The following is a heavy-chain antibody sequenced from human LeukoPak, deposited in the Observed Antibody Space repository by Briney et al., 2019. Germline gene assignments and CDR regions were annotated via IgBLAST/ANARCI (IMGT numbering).Heavy chain of an antibody. D-gene: IGHD1-26*01. CDR2: IYYSGST. Sequence: SETLSLTCTVSGDPINSYYWSWIRQPPGKGLEWIGYIYYSGSTNYNPSLKSRVTISVDTSKNQFSLKLSSVTAADTAVYYCARGPSPSGAYIFDYWGQGTLVTVS. J-gene: IGHJ4*02. CDR3: ARGPSPSGAYIFDY. V-gene: IGHV4-59*01. CDR1: GDPINSYY.